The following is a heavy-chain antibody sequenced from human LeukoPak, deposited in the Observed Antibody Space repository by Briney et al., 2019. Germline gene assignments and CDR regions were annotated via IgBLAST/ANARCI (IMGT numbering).Heavy chain of an antibody. CDR1: EFAVSDNY. V-gene: IGHV3-53*01. J-gene: IGHJ4*02. D-gene: IGHD7-27*01. CDR3: ATGLKTGLIDY. CDR2: IYSDETP. Sequence: PGGSLRLSCAASEFAVSDNYMGWVRQAPGKGLEWVAIIYSDETPYYTDSVRGRFTISRDTSKSTLYLQASSLRVEDTAFYYCATGLKTGLIDYWGQGILVTVSS.